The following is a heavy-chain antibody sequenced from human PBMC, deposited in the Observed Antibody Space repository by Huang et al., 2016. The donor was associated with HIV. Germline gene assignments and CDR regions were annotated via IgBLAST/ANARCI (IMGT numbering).Heavy chain of an antibody. D-gene: IGHD6-19*01. V-gene: IGHV1-18*01. CDR2: INVNKGNT. Sequence: QVQLVQSGAELKKHGASVRVSCKASGYSLTSYDINWVRLAPGQGPEWMGLINVNKGNTEYAQNFQGRVTMTTDTSTNTAYMELRSLRSDDTAVYYCARGDSGWSYDAFNIWGQGTMVTVSS. CDR1: GYSLTSYD. J-gene: IGHJ3*02. CDR3: ARGDSGWSYDAFNI.